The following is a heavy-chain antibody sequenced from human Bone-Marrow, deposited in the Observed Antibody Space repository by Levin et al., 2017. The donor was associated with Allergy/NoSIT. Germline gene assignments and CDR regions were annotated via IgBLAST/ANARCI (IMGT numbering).Heavy chain of an antibody. J-gene: IGHJ1*01. Sequence: SGPTLVKPTQTLTLTCTFSGFSLSTTGVGVGWIRQPPGKALEWLALIYWDDDKRYSPSLKSRLTITKDTSKNQVVLTMTNMDPVDTATYYCSHSLQCCRGGSCYAGNFQHWGQGTLVTVSS. D-gene: IGHD2-15*01. CDR3: SHSLQCCRGGSCYAGNFQH. CDR1: GFSLSTTGVG. CDR2: IYWDDDK. V-gene: IGHV2-5*02.